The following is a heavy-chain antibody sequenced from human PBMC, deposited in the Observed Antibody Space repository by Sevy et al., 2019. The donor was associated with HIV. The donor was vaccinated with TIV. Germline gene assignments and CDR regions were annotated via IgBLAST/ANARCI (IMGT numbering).Heavy chain of an antibody. CDR1: GFTFSSYS. CDR3: ARDRYYYDSSGYSPNFDY. J-gene: IGHJ4*02. D-gene: IGHD3-22*01. Sequence: GGSLRLSCAASGFTFSSYSMNWVRQAPGKGLEWVSSISSSSSYIYYADSVKGRFTISRDNAKNSLYLQMNSLRAEDTAVYYCARDRYYYDSSGYSPNFDYWGQETLVTVSS. V-gene: IGHV3-21*01. CDR2: ISSSSSYI.